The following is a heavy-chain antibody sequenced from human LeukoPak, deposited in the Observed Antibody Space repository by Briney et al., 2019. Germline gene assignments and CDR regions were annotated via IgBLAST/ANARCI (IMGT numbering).Heavy chain of an antibody. D-gene: IGHD5-12*01. Sequence: GGSLRLSCAASGFTFSSSAMSWVRQVPGKGLEWVSGINSGGGSTYYADSVKGRFTISRDNSKNTLYLQMNSLRGEDTAVYYCAKRLEVVATTIDYWGQGTLVTVSS. J-gene: IGHJ4*02. V-gene: IGHV3-23*01. CDR3: AKRLEVVATTIDY. CDR1: GFTFSSSA. CDR2: INSGGGST.